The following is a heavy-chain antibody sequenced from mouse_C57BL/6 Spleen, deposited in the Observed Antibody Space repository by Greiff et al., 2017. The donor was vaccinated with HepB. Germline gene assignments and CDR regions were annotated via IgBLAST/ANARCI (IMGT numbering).Heavy chain of an antibody. D-gene: IGHD2-3*01. CDR1: GFSLTSYG. CDR3: ARQNGGYDPWFAY. Sequence: VKLMESGPGLVAPSQSLSITCTVSGFSLTSYGVHWVRQPPGKGLEWLVVIWSDGSTTYNSALKSRLSISKDNSKSQVFLKMNSLQTDDTAMYYCARQNGGYDPWFAYWGQGTLVTVSA. V-gene: IGHV2-6-1*01. CDR2: IWSDGST. J-gene: IGHJ3*01.